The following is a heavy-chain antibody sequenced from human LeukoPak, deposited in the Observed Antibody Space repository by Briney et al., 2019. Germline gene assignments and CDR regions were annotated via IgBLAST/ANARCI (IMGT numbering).Heavy chain of an antibody. CDR2: IKQDGSEK. CDR1: GFNFSSYG. J-gene: IGHJ5*02. CDR3: ARDRDTAMVHNWFDP. V-gene: IGHV3-7*01. Sequence: GGSLRLSCAASGFNFSSYGLHWVRQAPGKGLEWVANIKQDGSEKYYVDSVKGRFTISRDNAKNSLYLQMNSLRAEDTAVYYCARDRDTAMVHNWFDPWGQGTLVTVSS. D-gene: IGHD5-18*01.